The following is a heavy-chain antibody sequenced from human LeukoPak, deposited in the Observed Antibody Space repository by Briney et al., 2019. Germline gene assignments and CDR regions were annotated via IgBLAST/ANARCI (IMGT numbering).Heavy chain of an antibody. CDR3: ARDATTVVTFYYFDY. CDR1: GFTFSSYS. Sequence: GGSLRLSCAASGFTFSSYSMNWVRQAPGKGLEWVSYISSSSSTIYYADSVKGRFTISRDNAKNSLYLQMNSLRAEDTAVYYCARDATTVVTFYYFDYWGQGTLVTVSS. CDR2: ISSSSSTI. V-gene: IGHV3-48*01. J-gene: IGHJ4*02. D-gene: IGHD4-23*01.